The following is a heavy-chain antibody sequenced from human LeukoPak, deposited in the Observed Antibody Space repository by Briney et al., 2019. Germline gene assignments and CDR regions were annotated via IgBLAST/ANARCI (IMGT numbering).Heavy chain of an antibody. CDR2: ITGSDGTV. J-gene: IGHJ4*02. Sequence: GGSLRLSCAASGFTFSSYEMNWVRQAPGKGLEWLSYITGSDGTVYYADSVKGRFTISRDNAKNSLYLQMNSQTDEDTAIYYCARDPLAYYYDSSGSQPGGYWGQGTLVTVSS. D-gene: IGHD3-22*01. CDR3: ARDPLAYYYDSSGSQPGGY. V-gene: IGHV3-48*03. CDR1: GFTFSSYE.